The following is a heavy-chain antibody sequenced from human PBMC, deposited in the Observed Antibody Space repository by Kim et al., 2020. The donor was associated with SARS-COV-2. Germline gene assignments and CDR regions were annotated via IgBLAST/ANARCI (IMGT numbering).Heavy chain of an antibody. J-gene: IGHJ3*02. V-gene: IGHV5-51*01. CDR1: GYDFDTYW. CDR2: IYPDDSDT. Sequence: GESLKISCKGSGYDFDTYWLGWVRQMPGKGLEWMGIIYPDDSDTKYSPSFQGQVTMSAEKSISAAYLQWSSLKASDTAMYYCARRGSGSSEGAFDIWGQGTVVTVSS. CDR3: ARRGSGSSEGAFDI. D-gene: IGHD6-19*01.